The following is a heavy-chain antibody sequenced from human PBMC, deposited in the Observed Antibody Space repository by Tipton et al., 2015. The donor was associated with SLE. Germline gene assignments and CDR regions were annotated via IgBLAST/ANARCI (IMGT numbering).Heavy chain of an antibody. CDR2: ISVYNGNT. Sequence: QLVQSGVEVKKPGASVEVSCKASGYTFDSFAISWVRQAPGQGLEWMGWISVYNGNTNYAQRLQGRATMTTDTSTSTAYMELRSLRSDDTAVYYCARGIAVGGPGPHYYYMDVWGKGTTVTVSS. D-gene: IGHD2-2*01. CDR3: ARGIAVGGPGPHYYYMDV. V-gene: IGHV1-18*04. CDR1: GYTFDSFA. J-gene: IGHJ6*03.